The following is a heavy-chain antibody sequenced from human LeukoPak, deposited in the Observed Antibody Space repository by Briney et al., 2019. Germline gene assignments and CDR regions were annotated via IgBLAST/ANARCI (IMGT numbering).Heavy chain of an antibody. CDR3: ARTRGYSYGYTGYYYGMDV. D-gene: IGHD5-18*01. CDR2: VSSSGSDS. Sequence: GGSLRLSCAVSGFTFSNYAMSWVRQAPEKGLEWVSTVSSSGSDSYYADSVRGRFTISRDNAKNSLYLQMNSLRAEDTAVYYCARTRGYSYGYTGYYYGMDVWGQGTTVTVSS. J-gene: IGHJ6*02. V-gene: IGHV3-23*01. CDR1: GFTFSNYA.